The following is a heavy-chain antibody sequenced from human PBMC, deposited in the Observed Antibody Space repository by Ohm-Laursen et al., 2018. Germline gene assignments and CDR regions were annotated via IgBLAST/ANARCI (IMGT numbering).Heavy chain of an antibody. Sequence: ASVKVSCKASGNTFTSYYMYWVRQAPGQGLEWLGIINPSGDSTSYAQKFQGRVTMTGDTSTSTVYMELSSLRSEDTAVYYCARGSYGVLDYWGQGTLATVSS. D-gene: IGHD5-18*01. V-gene: IGHV1-46*01. CDR1: GNTFTSYY. CDR2: INPSGDST. CDR3: ARGSYGVLDY. J-gene: IGHJ4*02.